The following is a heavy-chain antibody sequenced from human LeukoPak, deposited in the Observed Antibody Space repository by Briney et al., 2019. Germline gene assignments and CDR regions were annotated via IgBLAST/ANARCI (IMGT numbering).Heavy chain of an antibody. J-gene: IGHJ3*02. D-gene: IGHD3-10*01. CDR2: IYYSGST. CDR3: ARYYLIYGRTTDAFDI. CDR1: GGSISSSSYY. V-gene: IGHV4-39*07. Sequence: PSETLSLTCTVSGGSISSSSYYWGWIRQPPGKGLEWIGSIYYSGSTYYNPSLKSRVTISVDTSKNQFSLKLSSATAADTAVYYCARYYLIYGRTTDAFDIWGQGTMVTVSS.